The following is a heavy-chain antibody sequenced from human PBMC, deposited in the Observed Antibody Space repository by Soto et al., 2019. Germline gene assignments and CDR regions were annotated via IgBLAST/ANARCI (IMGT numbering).Heavy chain of an antibody. Sequence: SETLSLTCTVSGGSISSGDYYWSWIRQPPGKGLEWIGYIYYSGSTYYNPSLKSRVTISVDTSKNQFSLKLSSVTAADTAVYYCARYSSSWYNVFDYWGQGTLVTVSS. CDR3: ARYSSSWYNVFDY. CDR2: IYYSGST. J-gene: IGHJ4*02. D-gene: IGHD6-13*01. CDR1: GGSISSGDYY. V-gene: IGHV4-30-4*01.